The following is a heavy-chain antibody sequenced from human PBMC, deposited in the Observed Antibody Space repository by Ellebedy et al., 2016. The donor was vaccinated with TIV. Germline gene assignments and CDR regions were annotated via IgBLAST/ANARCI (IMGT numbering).Heavy chain of an antibody. CDR3: AKGIAAAGIPYFQH. V-gene: IGHV3-23*01. CDR1: GFTFSSYA. D-gene: IGHD6-13*01. J-gene: IGHJ1*01. CDR2: ISSSSSYI. Sequence: GESLKISXAASGFTFSSYAMSWVRQAPGKGLEWVSSISSSSSYIYYADSVKGRFTISRDNSKNTLYLQMNSLRAEDTAVYYCAKGIAAAGIPYFQHWGQGTLVTVSS.